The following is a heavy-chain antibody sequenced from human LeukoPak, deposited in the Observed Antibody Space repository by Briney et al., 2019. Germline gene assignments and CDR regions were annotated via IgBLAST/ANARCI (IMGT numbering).Heavy chain of an antibody. J-gene: IGHJ4*02. CDR1: GGSFSGYY. CDR3: ARGAAGQFDY. Sequence: SETLSLTCAVYGGSFSGYYWSWIRQPPGKGLEWIGEINHRGSTNYNPSLKSRVTISVDTSKNQFSLKLSSVTAADTAVYYCARGAAGQFDYWGQGTLVTVSS. V-gene: IGHV4-34*01. D-gene: IGHD6-13*01. CDR2: INHRGST.